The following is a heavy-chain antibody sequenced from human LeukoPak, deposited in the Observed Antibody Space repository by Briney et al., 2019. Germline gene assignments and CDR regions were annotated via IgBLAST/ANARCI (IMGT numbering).Heavy chain of an antibody. J-gene: IGHJ5*02. V-gene: IGHV1-18*01. CDR1: GYTFINSG. CDR2: ISNYNSNT. CDR3: ARDSASLQLGFDP. Sequence: ASVKVSCKASGYTFINSGISWLRQAPGQGLEWMGWISNYNSNTNYAQKLQGRVTMTTDTSTSTAYMELRSLRSDDTAVYYCARDSASLQLGFDPWGQGTLVTVSS. D-gene: IGHD1-1*01.